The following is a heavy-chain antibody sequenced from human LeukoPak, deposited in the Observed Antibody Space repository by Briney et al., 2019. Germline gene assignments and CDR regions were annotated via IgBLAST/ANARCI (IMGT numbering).Heavy chain of an antibody. V-gene: IGHV3-23*01. CDR3: AKSIVGATFSFDY. J-gene: IGHJ4*02. CDR2: ISGSGGDT. D-gene: IGHD1-26*01. CDR1: GFTFSSYA. Sequence: PGGSLRLSCAASGFTFSSYAMNWVRQAPGKGLEWVSVISGSGGDTYYADSVKGRFTISRDNSKNTLYLQMNSLRAEDTAVYYCAKSIVGATFSFDYWGQGTLVTVSS.